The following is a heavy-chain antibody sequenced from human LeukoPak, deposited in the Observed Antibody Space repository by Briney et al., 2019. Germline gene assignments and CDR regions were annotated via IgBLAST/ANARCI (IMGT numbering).Heavy chain of an antibody. D-gene: IGHD2-21*02. CDR1: GYTFTGYY. J-gene: IGHJ5*02. CDR2: INPNSGGT. CDR3: ARVVVTAPILGGPNWFDP. Sequence: ASVKVSCKASGYTFTGYYMHWVRQAPGQGLEWMGWINPNSGGTNYAQKFQGRVTMTRDTSISTAYMELSRLRSDDTAVYYCARVVVTAPILGGPNWFDPWGQGTLVTVSS. V-gene: IGHV1-2*02.